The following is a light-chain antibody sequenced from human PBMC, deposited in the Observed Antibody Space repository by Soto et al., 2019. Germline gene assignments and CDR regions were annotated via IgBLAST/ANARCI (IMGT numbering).Light chain of an antibody. V-gene: IGLV2-14*01. CDR2: EVT. CDR1: TSDVGGYNY. CDR3: SSYTGSITYV. Sequence: QSVLTQPASVSGSLRQSITISCTGTTSDVGGYNYVSWYQQHPGKAPILMIYEVTNRPSGVSNRFSGSKSGNTASLTISGLQVEDEAEYFCSSYTGSITYVFGTGTKVTVL. J-gene: IGLJ1*01.